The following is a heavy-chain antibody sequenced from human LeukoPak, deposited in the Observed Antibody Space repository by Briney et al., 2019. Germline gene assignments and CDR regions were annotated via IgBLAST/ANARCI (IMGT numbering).Heavy chain of an antibody. D-gene: IGHD6-19*01. CDR1: GFTFSSYA. CDR2: ISSSGDST. V-gene: IGHV3-64D*09. J-gene: IGHJ4*02. CDR3: VKDGMAVAGTAPLDY. Sequence: PGGSLRLSCSASGFTFSSYAMHWVRQAPGEGLEYVSVISSSGDSTYYTDSVKGRFTISRDNSKNTLYLQMSSLRPEDAAVYYCVKDGMAVAGTAPLDYWGQGTLVTVSS.